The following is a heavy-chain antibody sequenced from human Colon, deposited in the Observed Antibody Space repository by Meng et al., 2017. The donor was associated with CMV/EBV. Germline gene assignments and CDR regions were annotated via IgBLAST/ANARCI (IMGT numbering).Heavy chain of an antibody. D-gene: IGHD6-13*01. CDR1: GFIFSSYS. CDR3: ARGWPPDY. CDR2: ISHSSDT. J-gene: IGHJ4*02. V-gene: IGHV3-21*06. Sequence: GGSLRLSCAGSGFIFSSYSLNWVRQSPGKGLEWVSSISHSSDTKYADSVKGRFTLSRDNAQNSVFLQMNSLTAEDTAVYYCARGWPPDYWGQGTLVTVSS.